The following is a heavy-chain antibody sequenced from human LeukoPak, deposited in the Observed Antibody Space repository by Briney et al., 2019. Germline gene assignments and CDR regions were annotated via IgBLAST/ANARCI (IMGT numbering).Heavy chain of an antibody. CDR1: GFTFSSYG. J-gene: IGHJ4*02. Sequence: RGSLRLSCAASGFTFSSYGMHWVRQAPGKGLEWVAWIRYDGSNKYYADSVKGRFTISRDNSKNTLYLQMNSLRAEDTAVYYGIGGRDYWGQGTLVTVSS. D-gene: IGHD1-26*01. V-gene: IGHV3-30*02. CDR2: IRYDGSNK. CDR3: IGGRDY.